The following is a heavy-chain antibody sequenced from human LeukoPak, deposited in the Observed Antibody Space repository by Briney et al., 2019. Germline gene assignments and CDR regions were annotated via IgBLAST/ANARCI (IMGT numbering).Heavy chain of an antibody. CDR1: GFTVSSNY. D-gene: IGHD3-10*01. Sequence: GGSLRLSCAASGFTVSSNYMSWVRQAPGKGLEWVSAISGSGGSTYYADSVKGRFTISRDNSKNTLYLQMNSLRAEDTAVYYCAKGSGGSGSYSKYYFDYWGQGTLVTVSS. J-gene: IGHJ4*02. CDR3: AKGSGGSGSYSKYYFDY. V-gene: IGHV3-23*01. CDR2: ISGSGGST.